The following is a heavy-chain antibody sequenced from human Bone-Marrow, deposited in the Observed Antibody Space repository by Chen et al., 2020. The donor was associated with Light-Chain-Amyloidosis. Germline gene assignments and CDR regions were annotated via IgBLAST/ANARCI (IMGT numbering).Heavy chain of an antibody. CDR2: IIPTSGTA. CDR3: ASTPGWFDP. Sequence: QVQLTQSGAELRKPGSSVKVSCKSSGDTLDRYSISWVRQAPGQGLEWMGGIIPTSGTANYAERFQGRVTITADDSTSTAYMELSSLRSEDTAVYYCASTPGWFDPWGQGTLVTVSS. J-gene: IGHJ5*02. CDR1: GDTLDRYS. V-gene: IGHV1-69*01.